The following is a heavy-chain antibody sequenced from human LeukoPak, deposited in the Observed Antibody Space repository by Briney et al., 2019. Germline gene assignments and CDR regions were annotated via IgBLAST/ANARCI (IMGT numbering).Heavy chain of an antibody. V-gene: IGHV3-21*01. CDR1: GITFSGYS. CDR3: ARANPPAISFFDY. J-gene: IGHJ4*02. CDR2: ISGSGESI. D-gene: IGHD3-9*01. Sequence: GSLRLSCAASGITFSGYSMNWVRQAPGKGLEWVSSISGSGESIYYADSVKGRFTISRDNARNSLYLQMDSLRAEDTAVYYCARANPPAISFFDYWGQGTLVTVSS.